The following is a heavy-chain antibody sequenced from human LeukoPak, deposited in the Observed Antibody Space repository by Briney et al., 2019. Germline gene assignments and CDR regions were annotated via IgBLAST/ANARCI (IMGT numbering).Heavy chain of an antibody. Sequence: GSLRLSCAASGFIFRNYGMNWVRQPPGKGLEWIGNIYYSGSANYNPSLKSRVTISVDTSKNQFSLKLSPVTAADTAVYYCARVGVDYSGNIIKYFFDYWGQGTLVTVSS. CDR1: GFIFRNYG. CDR3: ARVGVDYSGNIIKYFFDY. D-gene: IGHD4-23*01. CDR2: IYYSGSA. V-gene: IGHV4-59*01. J-gene: IGHJ4*02.